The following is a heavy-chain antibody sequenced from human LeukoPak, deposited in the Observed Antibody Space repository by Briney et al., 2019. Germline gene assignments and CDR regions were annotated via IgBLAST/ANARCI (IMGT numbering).Heavy chain of an antibody. CDR2: ISGGGTRT. CDR3: AKDQFDL. Sequence: GGSLRLSCAASGFIFSSYAMSWVRRAPGRGLEWVSGISGGGTRTYYVDPVKGRFTISRDNYKNTLFLQMNSLRPEDTAIYYCAKDQFDLWGRGTLVTVSS. V-gene: IGHV3-23*01. CDR1: GFIFSSYA. J-gene: IGHJ2*01.